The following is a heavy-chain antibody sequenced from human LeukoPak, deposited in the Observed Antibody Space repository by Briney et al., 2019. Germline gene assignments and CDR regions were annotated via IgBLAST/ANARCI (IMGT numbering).Heavy chain of an antibody. J-gene: IGHJ3*02. V-gene: IGHV4-59*01. Sequence: SETLSLTCTVSGGSISSYYWSWIRQPPGKGLEWIGYIYYSGSTSYNPSLKSRVTISVDTSKKQFSLKLSSVTAADTAFYYCARYIVSYPHDAFDIWGQGTMVTVS. CDR1: GGSISSYY. D-gene: IGHD1-26*01. CDR2: IYYSGST. CDR3: ARYIVSYPHDAFDI.